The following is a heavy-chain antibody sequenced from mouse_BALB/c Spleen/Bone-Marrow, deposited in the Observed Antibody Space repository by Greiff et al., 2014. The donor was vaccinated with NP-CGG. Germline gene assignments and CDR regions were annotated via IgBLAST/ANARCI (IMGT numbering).Heavy chain of an antibody. CDR3: ARYYYGSSLFAY. D-gene: IGHD1-1*01. Sequence: EVQRVESGAELVKPGASVKLSCTASGFNIKDTYMYWVKQRPGQGLEWIGRIDPANGNTKYDPKFQDKATITADTSSNTAYLQLSSLTSEDTAVYYCARYYYGSSLFAYWGQGTLVTVSA. V-gene: IGHV14-3*02. CDR1: GFNIKDTY. J-gene: IGHJ3*01. CDR2: IDPANGNT.